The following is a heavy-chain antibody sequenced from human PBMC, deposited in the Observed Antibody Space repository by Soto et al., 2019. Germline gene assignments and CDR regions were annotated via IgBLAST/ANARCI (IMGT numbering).Heavy chain of an antibody. Sequence: QVQLVESGGGVVQPGRSLRLSCAASGFTFSSYAMHWVRQAPGKGLEWVAVISYDGSNKYYADSVKGRFTISRDNSKNTLYLQMNSLRAEDTAVYYCARDRLRYNWNDFPYYYHGVDVWGQGTTVTVSS. V-gene: IGHV3-30-3*01. CDR2: ISYDGSNK. J-gene: IGHJ6*02. CDR1: GFTFSSYA. CDR3: ARDRLRYNWNDFPYYYHGVDV. D-gene: IGHD1-1*01.